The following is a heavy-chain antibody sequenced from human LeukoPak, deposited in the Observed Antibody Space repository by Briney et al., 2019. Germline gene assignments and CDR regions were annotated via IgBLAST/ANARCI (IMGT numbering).Heavy chain of an antibody. J-gene: IGHJ6*03. Sequence: NPSETLSLTCAVYGGSFSDYYWSWIRQPPGKGLEWIGEINHSGSTNYNPSLKSRVSISVDTSKNQFSLKLTSVTAADTAVYYCARMRGGGIGYHYYVDVWGKGTMVIVSS. V-gene: IGHV4-34*01. D-gene: IGHD2-15*01. CDR3: ARMRGGGIGYHYYVDV. CDR2: INHSGST. CDR1: GGSFSDYY.